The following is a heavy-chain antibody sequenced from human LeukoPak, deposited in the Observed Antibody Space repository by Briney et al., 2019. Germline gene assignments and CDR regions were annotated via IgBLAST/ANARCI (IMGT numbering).Heavy chain of an antibody. Sequence: GGSLRLSCAASGFTFSSYGMHWVRQAPGKGLEWVSGVSASGASTYSEDSVKGRFIISRDNSKNMVFLQMNSLRAEDTAVYYCARQHTAWFVDYWGQGILVTVSS. V-gene: IGHV3-23*01. CDR2: VSASGAST. J-gene: IGHJ4*02. CDR3: ARQHTAWFVDY. CDR1: GFTFSSYG. D-gene: IGHD3-9*01.